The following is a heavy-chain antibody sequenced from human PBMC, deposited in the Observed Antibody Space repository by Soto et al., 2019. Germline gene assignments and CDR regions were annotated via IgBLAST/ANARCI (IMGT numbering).Heavy chain of an antibody. Sequence: QVQLQESGPGLVKPSQTLSHTCTVSVGSISSGDYYWRWIRQPPGKGVEWIGYIYYSGSTYYNPSLKSRVTISVDNSKNQCSLKLSSVTAADTAVYYCDRAQGSGFLVSWGQGTLVTVSS. D-gene: IGHD3-10*01. CDR3: DRAQGSGFLVS. CDR1: VGSISSGDYY. J-gene: IGHJ4*02. CDR2: IYYSGST. V-gene: IGHV4-30-4*01.